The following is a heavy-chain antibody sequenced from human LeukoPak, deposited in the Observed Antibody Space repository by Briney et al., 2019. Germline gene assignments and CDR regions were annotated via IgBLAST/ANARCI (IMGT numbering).Heavy chain of an antibody. D-gene: IGHD3-10*01. CDR1: GYTFTNYA. CDR3: ARDGSGSYNPLDY. CDR2: INAGNGNT. V-gene: IGHV1-3*01. J-gene: IGHJ4*02. Sequence: ASVKVSCKASGYTFTNYAMHWVRQAPGQRLEWMGWINAGNGNTKYSQKFQGRVTITRDTSASTAYMELSSLRSEDTAVYYCARDGSGSYNPLDYWGQGTLVTVSS.